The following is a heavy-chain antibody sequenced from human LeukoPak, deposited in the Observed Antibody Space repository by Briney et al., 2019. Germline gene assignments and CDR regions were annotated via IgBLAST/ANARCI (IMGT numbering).Heavy chain of an antibody. Sequence: SETLSLTCTVSGGSISSYYWSWIRQPAGKGREWIGRIYTSGSTNYNPSLKSRVTMSVDTSKNQFSLKLSSVTAADTAVYYCARDGYCSSTSCYFDDAFDIWGQGTMVTVSS. V-gene: IGHV4-4*07. D-gene: IGHD2-2*01. CDR3: ARDGYCSSTSCYFDDAFDI. CDR1: GGSISSYY. J-gene: IGHJ3*02. CDR2: IYTSGST.